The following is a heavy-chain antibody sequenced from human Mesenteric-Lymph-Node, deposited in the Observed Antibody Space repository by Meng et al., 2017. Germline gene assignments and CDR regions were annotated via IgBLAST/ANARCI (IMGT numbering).Heavy chain of an antibody. CDR3: AKITSGSYWGELADY. D-gene: IGHD1-26*01. CDR2: ISVDGST. CDR1: GFTFSSYA. V-gene: IGHV3-23*01. J-gene: IGHJ4*02. Sequence: GESLKISCAASGFTFSSYALSWVRQAPGKGLEWVSIISVDGSTYYADSVKGHFTISRDNSKNTLYLQMNSLRAEDTAVYYCAKITSGSYWGELADYWGQGTLVTVSS.